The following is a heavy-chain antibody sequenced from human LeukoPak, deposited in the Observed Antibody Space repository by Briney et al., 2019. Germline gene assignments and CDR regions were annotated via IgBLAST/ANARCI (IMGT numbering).Heavy chain of an antibody. V-gene: IGHV3-30*02. Sequence: GGSLRLSCAASGFTFSSYGMHWVRQAPGKGLEWVAFIRYDGSNKYYADSVKGRFTISRDNSKNTLYLQMNSLRAEDTAVYYCAKDLGYCTNGVCYYFDYWGQGTLVTVSS. CDR1: GFTFSSYG. J-gene: IGHJ4*02. CDR2: IRYDGSNK. CDR3: AKDLGYCTNGVCYYFDY. D-gene: IGHD2-8*01.